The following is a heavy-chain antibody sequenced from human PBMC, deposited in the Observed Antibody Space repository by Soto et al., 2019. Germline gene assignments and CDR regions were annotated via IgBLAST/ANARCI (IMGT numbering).Heavy chain of an antibody. CDR1: GGSISSYY. CDR2: IYYSGST. CDR3: ARGVVVPTSGAFDI. V-gene: IGHV4-59*01. Sequence: SETLSLTCTVSGGSISSYYWSWFRQPPGKGLEWIGYIYYSGSTNYNPSLKSRVTISVDTSKNQFSLKLSSVTAADTAVYYCARGVVVPTSGAFDIWGQGTMVT. D-gene: IGHD2-2*01. J-gene: IGHJ3*02.